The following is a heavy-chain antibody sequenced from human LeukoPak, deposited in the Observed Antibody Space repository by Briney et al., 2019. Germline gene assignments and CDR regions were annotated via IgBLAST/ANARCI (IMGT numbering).Heavy chain of an antibody. CDR2: INTNTGNP. V-gene: IGHV7-4-1*02. Sequence: ASVKVSCKTSEYIFTGYYIHWVRQAPGQGLEWMGWINTNTGNPTYAQGFTGRFVFSLDTSVSTAYLQISSLKAEDTAVYYCARDRDYYDSSGYFQYFQHWGQGTLVTVSS. CDR1: EYIFTGYY. CDR3: ARDRDYYDSSGYFQYFQH. D-gene: IGHD3-22*01. J-gene: IGHJ1*01.